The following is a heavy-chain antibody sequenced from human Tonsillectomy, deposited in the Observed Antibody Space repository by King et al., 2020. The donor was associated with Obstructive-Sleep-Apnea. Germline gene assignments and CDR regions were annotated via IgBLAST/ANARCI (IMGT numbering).Heavy chain of an antibody. CDR2: ISWNSGSI. CDR3: AKDGGRAAAGTSYGMDV. CDR1: GFTFDDYA. V-gene: IGHV3-9*01. D-gene: IGHD6-13*01. Sequence: VQLVESGGGLVQPGKSLRLSCAASGFTFDDYAMHWVRHAPGKGLEWVSGISWNSGSIGYADSVKGRFTISRDNAKNSLYLQMNSLRAEDTALYYCAKDGGRAAAGTSYGMDVWGQGTTVTVSS. J-gene: IGHJ6*02.